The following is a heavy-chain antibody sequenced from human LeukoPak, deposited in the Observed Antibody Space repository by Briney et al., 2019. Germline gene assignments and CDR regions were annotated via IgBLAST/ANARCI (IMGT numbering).Heavy chain of an antibody. CDR3: VRRVAVRGFYGFDI. CDR2: IYYSGGS. CDR1: GGSLSTYY. V-gene: IGHV4-59*12. D-gene: IGHD6-6*01. Sequence: SETLSLTYTVSGGSLSTYYWSWIRQPPGKGLEWIGYIYYSGGSNYNPSLKGRVTMSLDTSKNQFSLKLNSVTAADTAVYYCVRRVAVRGFYGFDIWGQGTMVTVSS. J-gene: IGHJ3*02.